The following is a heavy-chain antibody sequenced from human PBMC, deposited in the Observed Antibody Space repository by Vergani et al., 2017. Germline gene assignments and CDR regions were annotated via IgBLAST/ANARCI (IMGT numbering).Heavy chain of an antibody. CDR1: GFTFSSYA. Sequence: QVQLVESGGGVVQPGRSLRLSCAASGFTFSSYAMHWVRQAPGKGLEWVAVISYDGSNKYYADSVKGRFTISRDNAKSSLFLQMNSLRVEDTGLYYCVRPGGTCSGYDNILLYFYALDVWGQGTTVTVSS. D-gene: IGHD5-12*01. CDR2: ISYDGSNK. J-gene: IGHJ6*02. V-gene: IGHV3-30-3*01. CDR3: VRPGGTCSGYDNILLYFYALDV.